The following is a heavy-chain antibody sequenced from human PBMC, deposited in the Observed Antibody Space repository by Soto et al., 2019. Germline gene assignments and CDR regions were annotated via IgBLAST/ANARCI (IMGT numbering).Heavy chain of an antibody. CDR1: GGSVSSGSYY. J-gene: IGHJ6*02. CDR2: IYYSGST. Sequence: QVQLQESGPGLVKPSETLSLTCTVYGGSVSSGSYYWSWIRQPPGKGLEWIGYIYYSGSTNYNPSLRSRVTISVDTSKNQFSLKLSSVTAADTAVYYCARDHGSGSSNYYGMDVWGQGTTVTVSS. CDR3: ARDHGSGSSNYYGMDV. V-gene: IGHV4-61*01. D-gene: IGHD3-10*01.